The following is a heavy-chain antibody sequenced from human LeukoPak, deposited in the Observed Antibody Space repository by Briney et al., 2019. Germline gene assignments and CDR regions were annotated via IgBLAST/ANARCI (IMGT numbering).Heavy chain of an antibody. Sequence: PGGSLRLSCAASGFTFSSYGKHWVRQAPGKGLEWVAVISYDGSNKYYADSVKGRFTISRDNSKNTLYLQMNSLRAEDTAVYYCAKEGDDSSGYLDYWGQGTLVTVSS. J-gene: IGHJ4*02. V-gene: IGHV3-30*18. CDR3: AKEGDDSSGYLDY. CDR2: ISYDGSNK. D-gene: IGHD3-22*01. CDR1: GFTFSSYG.